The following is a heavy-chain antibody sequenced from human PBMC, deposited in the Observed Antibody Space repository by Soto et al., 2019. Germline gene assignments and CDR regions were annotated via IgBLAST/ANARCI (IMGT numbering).Heavy chain of an antibody. CDR1: GGTFYTYT. CDR3: ARIPRDSFPTSDGLDS. Sequence: SVKVSCKASGGTFYTYTFSWVRQAPGQGLEWMGSITPIYPTTNYAEKFQGRLTVTADGSTNTAYMELNSLTSDDTAVYYCARIPRDSFPTSDGLDSWGQGTLVTVSS. J-gene: IGHJ4*02. D-gene: IGHD5-18*01. CDR2: ITPIYPTT. V-gene: IGHV1-69*13.